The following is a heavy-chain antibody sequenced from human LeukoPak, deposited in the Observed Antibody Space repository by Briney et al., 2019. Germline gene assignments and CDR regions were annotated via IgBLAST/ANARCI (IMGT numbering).Heavy chain of an antibody. Sequence: GGSLRLSCAASGFTFSDYSMNWVRQAPGKGLEWVSYISSSSSTIYYADSVKGRFTISRDNAKNSLYLQMNSLRAEDTAVYYCARSYYYDSSGYPNFDYWGQGTLVTVSS. CDR3: ARSYYYDSSGYPNFDY. D-gene: IGHD3-22*01. V-gene: IGHV3-48*04. J-gene: IGHJ4*02. CDR1: GFTFSDYS. CDR2: ISSSSSTI.